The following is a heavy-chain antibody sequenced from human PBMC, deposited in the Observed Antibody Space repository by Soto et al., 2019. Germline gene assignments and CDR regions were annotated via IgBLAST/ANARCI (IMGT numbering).Heavy chain of an antibody. CDR2: VHGGGST. V-gene: IGHV3-53*01. J-gene: IGHJ4*02. CDR1: GFTVSNNH. Sequence: VQLVESGGGLIQPGGSLRLSCAASGFTVSNNHMTWVRQAAGKGLELVSFVHGGGSTSYADSVKGRFTISRDTSKNTLYLQMDSLRAEDTAIYYCAGRLTTAASLDYWGRGTRVTVSS. D-gene: IGHD3-16*01. CDR3: AGRLTTAASLDY.